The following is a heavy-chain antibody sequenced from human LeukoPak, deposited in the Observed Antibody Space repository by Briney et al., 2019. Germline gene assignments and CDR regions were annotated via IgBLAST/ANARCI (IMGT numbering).Heavy chain of an antibody. J-gene: IGHJ4*02. V-gene: IGHV4-38-2*02. CDR2: IYHSGST. CDR1: GYSISSGYY. CDR3: ARDRIYGSGSDHFDY. D-gene: IGHD3-10*01. Sequence: SETLSLTCTVSGYSISSGYYWGWIRQPPGKGLEWIGSIYHSGSTYYNPSLKSRVTISVDTSKNQFSLKLSSVTAADTAVYYCARDRIYGSGSDHFDYWGQGTLVTVSS.